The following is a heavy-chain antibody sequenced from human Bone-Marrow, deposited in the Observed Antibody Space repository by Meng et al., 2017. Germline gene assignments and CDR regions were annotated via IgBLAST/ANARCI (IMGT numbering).Heavy chain of an antibody. Sequence: DVELVVCGGGLVTPGGSLRLSCVASGLSCTDAWMSWVRQAPGKGLEWVGRIKRNSDGGTIDYAAPVKGRFTISRDDSKNTLYLQMDSLITEDTAVYFCATGAAAADHWGQGTLVTVSS. CDR3: ATGAAAADH. CDR2: IKRNSDGGTI. J-gene: IGHJ4*02. D-gene: IGHD6-13*01. V-gene: IGHV3-15*01. CDR1: GLSCTDAW.